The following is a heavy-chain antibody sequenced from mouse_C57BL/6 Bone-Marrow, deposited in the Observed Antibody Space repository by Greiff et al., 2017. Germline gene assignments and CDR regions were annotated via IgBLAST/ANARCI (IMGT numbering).Heavy chain of an antibody. CDR1: GYTFTSYG. CDR3: ATYGNFSWFAY. CDR2: IYPRSGNT. Sequence: VHLVESGAELARPGASVKLSCKASGYTFTSYGISWVKQRTGQGLEWIGEIYPRSGNTYYNEKFKGKATLTADKSSSTAYMELRSLTSEDSAVYFCATYGNFSWFAYWGQGTLVTVSA. V-gene: IGHV1-81*01. J-gene: IGHJ3*01. D-gene: IGHD2-1*01.